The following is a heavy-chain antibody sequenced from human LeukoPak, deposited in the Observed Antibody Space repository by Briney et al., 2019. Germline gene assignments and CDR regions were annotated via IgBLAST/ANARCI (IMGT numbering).Heavy chain of an antibody. CDR2: ISPSGTDI. CDR3: ARGVRTFDY. D-gene: IGHD2-2*01. V-gene: IGHV3-11*04. Sequence: PGGSLRLSCAVSGFTFTDTYMTWLRQAPGKGLESLSYISPSGTDISYADSVRGRFTISRDNAKNSLYLQMNSLRAEDTAVYYCARGVRTFDYWGQGTLVTVSS. CDR1: GFTFTDTY. J-gene: IGHJ4*02.